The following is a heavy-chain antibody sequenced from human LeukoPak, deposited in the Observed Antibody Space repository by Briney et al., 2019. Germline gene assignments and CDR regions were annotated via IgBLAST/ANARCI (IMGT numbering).Heavy chain of an antibody. J-gene: IGHJ6*03. Sequence: SETLSLTCTVSGYSISSGYYWGWIRQPPGKGLEWIGRIYHSGSTYYNPSLKSRVTISVDTSKNQFSLKLSSVTAADTAVYYCARYGSGSYKLYSYYYMDVWGQGTLVTVSS. CDR3: ARYGSGSYKLYSYYYMDV. D-gene: IGHD3-10*01. CDR1: GYSISSGYY. CDR2: IYHSGST. V-gene: IGHV4-38-2*02.